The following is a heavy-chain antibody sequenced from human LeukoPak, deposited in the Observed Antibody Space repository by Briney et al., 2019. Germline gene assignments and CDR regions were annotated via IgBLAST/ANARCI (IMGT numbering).Heavy chain of an antibody. V-gene: IGHV4-38-2*02. CDR3: AHSGSSVFDY. CDR1: GYSISSGYY. J-gene: IGHJ4*02. CDR2: IYHSGST. Sequence: SETLSLTCTVSGYSISSGYYWGWIRQPPGKGLEWIGSIYHSGSTYYNPSLKSRVTISVDRSKNQFSLKLSSVTAADTAVYYCAHSGSSVFDYWGQGTLVTVSS. D-gene: IGHD1-26*01.